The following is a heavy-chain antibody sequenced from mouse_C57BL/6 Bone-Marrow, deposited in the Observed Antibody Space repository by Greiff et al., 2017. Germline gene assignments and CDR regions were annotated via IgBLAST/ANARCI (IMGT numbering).Heavy chain of an antibody. Sequence: EVQGVESGPELVKPGASVKISCKASGYSFTGYFMNWVKQSHGKSLEWIGRINPYNGDTFYNQKFKGKATLTVDKSSSTAHMELLSLTSEDFAVYYCARMYYGSSYVAWFAYWGQGTLVTVSA. V-gene: IGHV1-37*01. CDR3: ARMYYGSSYVAWFAY. CDR1: GYSFTGYF. J-gene: IGHJ3*01. D-gene: IGHD1-1*01. CDR2: INPYNGDT.